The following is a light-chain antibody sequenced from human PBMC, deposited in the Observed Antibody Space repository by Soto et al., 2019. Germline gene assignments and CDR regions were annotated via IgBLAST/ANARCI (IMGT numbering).Light chain of an antibody. V-gene: IGLV2-14*01. CDR2: DVS. J-gene: IGLJ2*01. CDR1: SSDVGGFNF. Sequence: QSALTQPASVSGPPGQSITISCTGTSSDVGGFNFVSWYQQRPGKAPKLIIYDVSDRPSGVSNRFSGSKSGNTASLTISGLQAEDEADYYCSSYASSSTLVFGGGTKVTVL. CDR3: SSYASSSTLV.